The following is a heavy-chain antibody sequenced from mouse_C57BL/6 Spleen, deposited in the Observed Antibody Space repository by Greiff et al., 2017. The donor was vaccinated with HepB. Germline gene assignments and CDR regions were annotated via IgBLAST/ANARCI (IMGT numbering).Heavy chain of an antibody. CDR1: GFTFSSYA. V-gene: IGHV5-9-1*02. CDR3: TRDRDYDYYAMDY. Sequence: EVQLQESGEGLVKPGGSLKLSCAASGFTFSSYAMSWVRQTPEKRLEWVAYISSGGDYIYYADTVKGRFTISRDNARNTLYLQMSSLKSEDTAMYYCTRDRDYDYYAMDYWGQGTSVTVSS. D-gene: IGHD1-1*02. J-gene: IGHJ4*01. CDR2: ISSGGDYI.